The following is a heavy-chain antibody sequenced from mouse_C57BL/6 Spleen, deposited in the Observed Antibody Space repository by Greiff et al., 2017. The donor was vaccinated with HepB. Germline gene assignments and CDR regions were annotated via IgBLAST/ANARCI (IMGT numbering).Heavy chain of an antibody. CDR3: ARDYGSSYGLTVDY. CDR2: IDPNSGGT. Sequence: QVQLQQSGAELVKPGASVKLSCKASGYTFTSYWMHWVKQRPGRGLEWIGRIDPNSGGTKYNEKFKSKATLTVDKPSSTAYMQLSSLTSEDSAVYYCARDYGSSYGLTVDYWGQGTTLTVSS. V-gene: IGHV1-72*01. D-gene: IGHD1-1*01. J-gene: IGHJ2*01. CDR1: GYTFTSYW.